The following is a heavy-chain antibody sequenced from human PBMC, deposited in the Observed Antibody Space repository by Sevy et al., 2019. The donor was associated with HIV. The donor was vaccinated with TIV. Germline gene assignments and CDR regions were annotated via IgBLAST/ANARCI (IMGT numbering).Heavy chain of an antibody. D-gene: IGHD6-19*01. Sequence: GGSLRLSCAASGFTFSSYGMHWVRQAPGKGLEWVAVISYDGSNKYYADSVKGRLTISRDNSKNTLYLQMNSLRAEDTAVYYCAKAELREQWLVLSWGQGTLVTVSS. CDR2: ISYDGSNK. V-gene: IGHV3-30*18. J-gene: IGHJ5*02. CDR1: GFTFSSYG. CDR3: AKAELREQWLVLS.